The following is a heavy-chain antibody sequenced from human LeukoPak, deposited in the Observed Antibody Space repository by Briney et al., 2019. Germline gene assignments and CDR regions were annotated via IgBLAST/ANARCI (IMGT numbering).Heavy chain of an antibody. V-gene: IGHV3-23*01. CDR1: GFTFSSYG. D-gene: IGHD3-9*01. CDR2: ISGSGGST. Sequence: GGTLRLSCAASGFTFSSYGMSWVRQAPGQGLEWVSAISGSGGSTYYADSVKGRFTISRDNSKNTLYLQMNSLRAEDTALYYCAKDKYDILTGSGFDYWGQGTLVTVSS. J-gene: IGHJ4*02. CDR3: AKDKYDILTGSGFDY.